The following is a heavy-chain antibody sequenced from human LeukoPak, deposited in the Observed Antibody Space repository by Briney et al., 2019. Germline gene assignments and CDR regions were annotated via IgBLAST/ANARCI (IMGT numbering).Heavy chain of an antibody. CDR2: IHPNSGNT. CDR3: ARGGRYLPF. D-gene: IGHD3-16*02. J-gene: IGHJ3*01. Sequence: ASVKVSCKASDYTFTSYGISWVRQAPGQGLEWVGWIHPNSGNTDYPQKFQGRVTITRDTSKRMAYMELSRLRSDDTAIYYCARGGRYLPFWGQGTMVIVSS. CDR1: DYTFTSYG. V-gene: IGHV1-8*03.